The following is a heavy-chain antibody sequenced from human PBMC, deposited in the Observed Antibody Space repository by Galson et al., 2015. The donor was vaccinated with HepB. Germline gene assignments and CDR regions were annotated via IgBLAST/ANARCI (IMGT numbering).Heavy chain of an antibody. CDR2: IWYDGSNK. D-gene: IGHD6-6*01. J-gene: IGHJ5*02. Sequence: SLRLSCAASGFTFSSYGMHWVRQAPGKGLEWVAVIWYDGSNKYYADSVKGRFTISRDNSKNTLYLQMNSLRAEDTAVYYCAKVKVQQLVEGWFDPWGQGTLVTVSS. CDR3: AKVKVQQLVEGWFDP. CDR1: GFTFSSYG. V-gene: IGHV3-33*06.